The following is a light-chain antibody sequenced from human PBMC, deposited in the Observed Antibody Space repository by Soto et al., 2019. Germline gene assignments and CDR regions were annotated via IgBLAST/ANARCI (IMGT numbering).Light chain of an antibody. CDR3: SSSAGDSTLV. CDR2: EAD. J-gene: IGLJ2*01. V-gene: IGLV2-23*01. Sequence: QSVLTQPASVSGSPGQSISISCTGTRSDVGSYNFLSWYQLFPGKAPKLIIYEADKPPSGVSSRFSGSNSAFTASLTISALLAEDEADYFCSSSAGDSTLVFGGGTKLTVL. CDR1: RSDVGSYNF.